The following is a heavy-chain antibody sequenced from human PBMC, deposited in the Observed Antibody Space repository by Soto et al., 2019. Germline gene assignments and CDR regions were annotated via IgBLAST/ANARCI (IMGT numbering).Heavy chain of an antibody. CDR2: ISAHNGNT. D-gene: IGHD1-1*01. CDR3: ARDLAPGMIDY. V-gene: IGHV1-18*01. Sequence: QVQLVQYGAEVKKPGASVKVSCKASGYTCTSYAISWVRQARGQGLEWMGWISAHNGNTKYAQKVQGRVTMTTDTSTRTANMELRSLRSDDTAVYYCARDLAPGMIDYWGQGTLVTVSS. J-gene: IGHJ4*02. CDR1: GYTCTSYA.